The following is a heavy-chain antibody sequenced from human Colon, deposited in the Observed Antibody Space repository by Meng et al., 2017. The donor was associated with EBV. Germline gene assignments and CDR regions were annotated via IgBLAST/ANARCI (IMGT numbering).Heavy chain of an antibody. CDR3: ARRLAALDY. CDR1: GGSFRGYY. V-gene: IGHV4-34*01. Sequence: QVQLQQWGAGLLKPSETLSLSCAVYGGSFRGYYWTWIRQPPGKGLEWVAEINYSGNTNYSPSLKSRVTISIDTSKNQFSLKLSSVTAADTATYYCARRLAALDYWGQGTLITVSS. J-gene: IGHJ4*02. CDR2: INYSGNT. D-gene: IGHD6-19*01.